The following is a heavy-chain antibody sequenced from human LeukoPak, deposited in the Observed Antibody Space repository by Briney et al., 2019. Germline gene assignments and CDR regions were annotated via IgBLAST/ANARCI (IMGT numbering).Heavy chain of an antibody. Sequence: ASVKVSCKASGYTFTSYGISWVRQAPGQGLEWMGWISAYNGNTNYAQKLQGRVTMTTDTSTSTAYMELRSLRSDDTAVYYCARDHDSSGYSITPCDYWGQGTLVTVSS. CDR3: ARDHDSSGYSITPCDY. V-gene: IGHV1-18*01. D-gene: IGHD3-22*01. J-gene: IGHJ4*02. CDR2: ISAYNGNT. CDR1: GYTFTSYG.